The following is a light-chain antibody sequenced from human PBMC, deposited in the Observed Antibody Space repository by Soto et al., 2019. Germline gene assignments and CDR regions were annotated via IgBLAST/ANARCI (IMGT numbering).Light chain of an antibody. Sequence: EILLTQSPGTLSLSPGERATLSFRASQSVTSYLAWYQQKPGQPPRLLIYGASNRATGIPDRFSGSGSGTDFTLTISRLEPEDFAVYYCQQYGSSWTFGQGTKVDIK. CDR1: QSVTSY. CDR2: GAS. CDR3: QQYGSSWT. J-gene: IGKJ1*01. V-gene: IGKV3-20*01.